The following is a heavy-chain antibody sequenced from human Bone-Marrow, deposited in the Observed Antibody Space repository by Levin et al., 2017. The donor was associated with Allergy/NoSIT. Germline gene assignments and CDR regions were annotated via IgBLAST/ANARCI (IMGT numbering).Heavy chain of an antibody. CDR1: GYTFANYY. D-gene: IGHD1/OR15-1a*01. CDR2: VRPGASGP. Sequence: ASVKVSCKTSGYTFANYYIHWIRQAPGQGLEWMGIVRPGASGPYDIVKFQGRVTMTRDTSTNTVHMELSSLTSDDTAVYCCAREPPEQYYFDYWGQGSLVTVS. CDR3: AREPPEQYYFDY. J-gene: IGHJ4*02. V-gene: IGHV1-46*01.